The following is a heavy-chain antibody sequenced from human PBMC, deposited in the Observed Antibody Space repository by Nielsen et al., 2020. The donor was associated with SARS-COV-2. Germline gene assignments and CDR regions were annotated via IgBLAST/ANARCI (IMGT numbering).Heavy chain of an antibody. V-gene: IGHV3-23*01. Sequence: GGSLRLSCAASGFTFSSYAMSWVCQAPGKGLEWVSAISGSGGSTYYADSVKGRFTISRDNSKNTLYLQMNSLRAEDTAVYYCAKDLNYYYYYGMDVWGQGTTVTVSS. CDR2: ISGSGGST. J-gene: IGHJ6*02. CDR3: AKDLNYYYYYGMDV. CDR1: GFTFSSYA.